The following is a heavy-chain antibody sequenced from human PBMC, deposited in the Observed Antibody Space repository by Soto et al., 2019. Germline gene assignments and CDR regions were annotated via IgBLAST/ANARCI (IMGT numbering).Heavy chain of an antibody. CDR2: LSFDGGTK. CDR3: AKDQYSSREVTGLDY. D-gene: IGHD2-21*02. CDR1: GFTFSSYA. Sequence: GGSLRLSCAASGFTFSSYAMSWVRQAPGKGLEWVAVLSFDGGTKYYADSVKGRFTISRDNSKNTLYLQMNGLRAEDTAVYYCAKDQYSSREVTGLDYWGQGTLVTVSS. J-gene: IGHJ4*02. V-gene: IGHV3-30*18.